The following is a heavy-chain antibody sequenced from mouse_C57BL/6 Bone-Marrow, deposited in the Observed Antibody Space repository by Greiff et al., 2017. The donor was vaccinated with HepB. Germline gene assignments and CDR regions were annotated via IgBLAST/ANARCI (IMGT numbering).Heavy chain of an antibody. CDR1: GYTFTSYW. CDR3: ESSTVGGYFDV. Sequence: QVQLQQPGAELVMPGASVKLSCKASGYTFTSYWMHWVKQRPGQGLEWIGEIDPSDSYTNYNQKFKGKSTLTVDKSTSTAYMPHSSLTSEDSAVYYCESSTVGGYFDVWGTGTTVTVSS. J-gene: IGHJ1*03. V-gene: IGHV1-69*01. CDR2: IDPSDSYT. D-gene: IGHD1-1*01.